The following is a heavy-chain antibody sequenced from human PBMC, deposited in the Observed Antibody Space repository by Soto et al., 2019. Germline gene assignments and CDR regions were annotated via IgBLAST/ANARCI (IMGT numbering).Heavy chain of an antibody. CDR2: IYYSGST. V-gene: IGHV4-59*01. J-gene: IGHJ6*02. D-gene: IGHD6-13*01. CDR3: ASAMAGYRRSWSYGMDV. CDR1: GGSISSYY. Sequence: SETLSLTCTVSGGSISSYYWSWIRQPPGKGLEWIGYIYYSGSTNYNPSLKSRVTISVDTSKNQFSLKLSSVTAADTAVYYCASAMAGYRRSWSYGMDVWGQGTTVTVSS.